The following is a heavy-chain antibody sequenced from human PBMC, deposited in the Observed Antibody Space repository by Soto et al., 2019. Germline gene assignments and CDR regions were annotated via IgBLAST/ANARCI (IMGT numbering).Heavy chain of an antibody. J-gene: IGHJ3*02. V-gene: IGHV5-51*01. CDR3: ARSPLVPAAIRGAFDI. Sequence: GESLKISCKGSGYSFTSYWIGWVRQMPGKGLEWMGIIYPGDSDTRYSPSFQGQVTISADKSISTAYLQWSSLKASDTAMYYCARSPLVPAAIRGAFDIWGQGTMVTVSS. CDR1: GYSFTSYW. D-gene: IGHD2-2*01. CDR2: IYPGDSDT.